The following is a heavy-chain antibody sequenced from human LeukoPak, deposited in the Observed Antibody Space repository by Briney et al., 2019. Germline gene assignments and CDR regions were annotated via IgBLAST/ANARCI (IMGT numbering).Heavy chain of an antibody. V-gene: IGHV3-30*18. CDR3: AKDFGEYYYGSGSYEDI. J-gene: IGHJ3*02. CDR2: ISYDGSNK. Sequence: PGGSLRLSCAASGFTFSSYGMHWVRQAPGKGLEWVAVISYDGSNKYYADSVKGRFTISRDNSKNTLYLQMNSLRAEDTAVYYCAKDFGEYYYGSGSYEDIWGQGTMVTVSS. D-gene: IGHD3-10*01. CDR1: GFTFSSYG.